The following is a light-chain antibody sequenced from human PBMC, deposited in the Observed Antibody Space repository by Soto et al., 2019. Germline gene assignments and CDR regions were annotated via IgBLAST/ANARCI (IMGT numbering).Light chain of an antibody. CDR1: QSVSSSY. Sequence: EIVLTQSPGTLSLSPGERATLSCRASQSVSSSYLAWYQQKPGQAPRLLIYGASVRATGIPDRFSGSGSGTDFTLTISRLEPEDFAVFYCQQYDSSLGTFGQGTKVDVK. J-gene: IGKJ1*01. CDR3: QQYDSSLGT. V-gene: IGKV3-20*01. CDR2: GAS.